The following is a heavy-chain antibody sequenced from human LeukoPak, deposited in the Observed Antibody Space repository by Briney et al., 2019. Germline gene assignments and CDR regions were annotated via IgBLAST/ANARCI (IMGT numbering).Heavy chain of an antibody. V-gene: IGHV3-64*01. CDR3: ARGHTVTSFDY. CDR1: GFTFSSYA. J-gene: IGHJ4*02. D-gene: IGHD4-11*01. CDR2: ISSNGGST. Sequence: GGSLRLSCAASGFTFSSYAMHWVRQAPGKGLEYVSAISSNGGSTYYANSVKGRFTISRDNSKNTLYLQMGSLRAEDMAVYYCARGHTVTSFDYWGQGTLVTVSS.